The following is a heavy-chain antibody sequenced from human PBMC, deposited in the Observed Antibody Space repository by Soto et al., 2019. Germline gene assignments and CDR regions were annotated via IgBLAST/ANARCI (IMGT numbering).Heavy chain of an antibody. V-gene: IGHV4-31*03. CDR3: ARDRIAVAGTVTDWFDP. CDR2: IYYNGNT. D-gene: IGHD6-19*01. J-gene: IGHJ5*02. CDR1: GASISNDNYY. Sequence: SETLSLTCSVSGASISNDNYYWSWIRQHPGKGLEWLGYIYYNGNTYYGPSLKSRISISVDTSKNQFFLKVTSVTAADTAVYYCARDRIAVAGTVTDWFDPWGQGTLVTVSS.